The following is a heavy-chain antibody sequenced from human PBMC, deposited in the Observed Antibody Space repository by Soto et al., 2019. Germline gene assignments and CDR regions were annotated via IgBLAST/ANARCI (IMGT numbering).Heavy chain of an antibody. Sequence: SETLSLTCNVSGGAISGRSNYWGWIRQPPGKGLEYIGSIYSGGSTYYNPSLKSRVTIFVDTSKNQFSLKLTSVTAADTALYYCARDYFDSSDYTTNWFDPWGQGTLVTVSS. J-gene: IGHJ5*02. CDR1: GGAISGRSNY. CDR2: IYSGGST. CDR3: ARDYFDSSDYTTNWFDP. D-gene: IGHD3-22*01. V-gene: IGHV4-39*01.